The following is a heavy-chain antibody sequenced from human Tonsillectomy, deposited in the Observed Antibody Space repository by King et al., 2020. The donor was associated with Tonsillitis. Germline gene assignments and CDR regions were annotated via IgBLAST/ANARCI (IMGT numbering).Heavy chain of an antibody. Sequence: VQLVESGGGLVQPGGSLRLSCAASGFTVSSNYMSLFRQAPGKGLEWVSVIYSVGSTYYADSAKGRFTISRDNSKNTLYLQMNSLRAEDTAVYYCARDYHMDVWGKGTTVTVSS. CDR1: GFTVSSNY. V-gene: IGHV3-66*01. CDR2: IYSVGST. CDR3: ARDYHMDV. J-gene: IGHJ6*03.